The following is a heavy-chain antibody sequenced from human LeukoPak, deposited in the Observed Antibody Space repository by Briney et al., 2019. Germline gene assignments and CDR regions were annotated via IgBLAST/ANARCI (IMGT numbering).Heavy chain of an antibody. CDR2: IIPIFGTG. CDR1: GYTFTSYA. J-gene: IGHJ6*02. D-gene: IGHD5-24*01. Sequence: SVKVSCKASGYTFTSYAMNWVRQAPGQGLEWMGGIIPIFGTGNYAQKFQGRVTITADESTSTAYMELSSLRSEDTAVYYCARVALGRRWLQTSYYYGMDVWGQGTTVTVSS. CDR3: ARVALGRRWLQTSYYYGMDV. V-gene: IGHV1-69*13.